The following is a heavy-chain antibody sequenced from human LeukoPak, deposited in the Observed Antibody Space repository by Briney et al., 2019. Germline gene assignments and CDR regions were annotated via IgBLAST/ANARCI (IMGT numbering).Heavy chain of an antibody. CDR2: IIPIFGTA. D-gene: IGHD5-18*01. J-gene: IGHJ4*02. CDR3: ASSGYSYGFDY. CDR1: GGTFSSYA. Sequence: SVKVSCKASGGTFSSYAISWVRQAPGQGLEWMGGIIPIFGTANYAQKFQGRVTITMDESTSTAYMGLSSLRSEDTAVYYCASSGYSYGFDYWGQGTLVTVSS. V-gene: IGHV1-69*05.